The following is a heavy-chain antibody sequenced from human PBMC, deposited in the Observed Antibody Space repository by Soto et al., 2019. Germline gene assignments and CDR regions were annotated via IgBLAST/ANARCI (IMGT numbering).Heavy chain of an antibody. Sequence: ASVKVSCKVSGYTLTELSMHWVRQAPGKGLEWMGGFDPEDGETIYAQKFQGRVTMTEDTSTDTAYMELSSLRSEDTAVYYCATQAYCGGDCYLSAFDIWGQGTMVTVSS. CDR2: FDPEDGET. J-gene: IGHJ3*02. CDR3: ATQAYCGGDCYLSAFDI. V-gene: IGHV1-24*01. D-gene: IGHD2-21*02. CDR1: GYTLTELS.